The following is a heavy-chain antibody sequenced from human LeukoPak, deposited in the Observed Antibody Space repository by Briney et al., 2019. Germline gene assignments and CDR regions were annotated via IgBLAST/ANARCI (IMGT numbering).Heavy chain of an antibody. J-gene: IGHJ4*02. CDR3: ARLREVPVFGVVTKSTSYFDY. CDR2: IKQDRSEK. Sequence: GGSLRLSCAASGFTFTNYWMSWVRQAPGKGLELVANIKQDRSEKYYVDSVKGRFTISRDNAKNSLYLQMNSLRAEDTAVYYCARLREVPVFGVVTKSTSYFDYWGQGTLVTVSS. CDR1: GFTFTNYW. D-gene: IGHD3-3*01. V-gene: IGHV3-7*01.